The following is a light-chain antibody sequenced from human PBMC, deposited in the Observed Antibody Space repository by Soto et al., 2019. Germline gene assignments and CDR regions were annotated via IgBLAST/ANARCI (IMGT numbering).Light chain of an antibody. J-gene: IGLJ1*01. CDR3: QSYDTSLRDYV. Sequence: QSVLTQPPSVSGAPGQRVTISCTGSSSNIGAYYDVHWYQQVPGAAPKLLIFSNTNRPSGVPDRFSGSKSGTSASLAITGLRAEDEADYYCQSYDTSLRDYVFGTGTKVTVL. CDR2: SNT. CDR1: SSNIGAYYD. V-gene: IGLV1-40*01.